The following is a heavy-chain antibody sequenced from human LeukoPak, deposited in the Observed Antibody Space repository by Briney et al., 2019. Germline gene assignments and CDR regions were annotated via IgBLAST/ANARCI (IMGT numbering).Heavy chain of an antibody. Sequence: GASVKVSCKASGYTFTSYGISWVRQAPGQGLEWMGWIGAYNGNTNYAQKLQGRVTMTTDTSTSTAYMELRSLRSDDTAVYYCARGDYGSGSYRYFDYWGQGTLVTVSS. D-gene: IGHD3-10*01. CDR3: ARGDYGSGSYRYFDY. V-gene: IGHV1-18*01. CDR1: GYTFTSYG. CDR2: IGAYNGNT. J-gene: IGHJ4*02.